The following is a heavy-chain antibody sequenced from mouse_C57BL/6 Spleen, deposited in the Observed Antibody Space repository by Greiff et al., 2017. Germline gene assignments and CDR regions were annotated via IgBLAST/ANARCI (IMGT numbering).Heavy chain of an antibody. CDR3: AGGGSGFAY. J-gene: IGHJ3*01. V-gene: IGHV1-82*01. CDR1: GYAFSSSW. CDR2: IYPGDGDT. Sequence: QVQLKESGPELVKPGASVKISCKASGYAFSSSWMNWVKQRPGKGLEWIGRIYPGDGDTNYNGKFKGKATLTADKSSSTAYMQLSGLTSEDSAVYFCAGGGSGFAYWGQGTLVTVSA.